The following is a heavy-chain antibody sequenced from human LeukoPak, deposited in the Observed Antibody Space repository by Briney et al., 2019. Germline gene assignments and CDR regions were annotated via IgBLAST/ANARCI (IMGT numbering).Heavy chain of an antibody. CDR3: AKDWSRGYCSSTSCQNLYYFDY. J-gene: IGHJ4*02. D-gene: IGHD2-2*01. Sequence: PGGSLRLSCAASGFTFSSYAMSWVRQAPGKGLEWVSAISGSGTSTYYADSVKGRFTISRDNSKNTLFLQMNSLRAEDTAVYYCAKDWSRGYCSSTSCQNLYYFDYWGQGTLVTVSS. V-gene: IGHV3-23*01. CDR2: ISGSGTST. CDR1: GFTFSSYA.